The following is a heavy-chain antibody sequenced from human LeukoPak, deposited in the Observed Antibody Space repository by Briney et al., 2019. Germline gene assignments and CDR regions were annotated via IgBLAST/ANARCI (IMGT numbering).Heavy chain of an antibody. CDR3: ARDRSAVAGTAAY. D-gene: IGHD6-19*01. V-gene: IGHV1-2*06. CDR1: GYTFTGYY. J-gene: IGHJ4*02. CDR2: INPNSGGT. Sequence: ASVKVSCRASGYTFTGYYVHWVRQAPGQGLEWMGRINPNSGGTNLAQKFQGRVTMTRDTSVSTAYMELSSLKSDDTAVYYCARDRSAVAGTAAYWGQGTLVTVSS.